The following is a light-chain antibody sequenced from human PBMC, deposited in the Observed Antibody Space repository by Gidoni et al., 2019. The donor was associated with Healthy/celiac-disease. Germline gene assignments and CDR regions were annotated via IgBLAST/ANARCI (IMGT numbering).Light chain of an antibody. CDR3: QQYNSYWT. CDR2: KAS. J-gene: IGKJ1*01. V-gene: IGKV1-5*03. CDR1: QSISSW. Sequence: IPMTQSPSTLSASVGDRVTITCRARQSISSWLAWYQQKPGKAPKLLIYKASSLESGVPSRFSGSGAATEFTLTSSRLQPDDFATYYRQQYNSYWTFGQGTKVEIK.